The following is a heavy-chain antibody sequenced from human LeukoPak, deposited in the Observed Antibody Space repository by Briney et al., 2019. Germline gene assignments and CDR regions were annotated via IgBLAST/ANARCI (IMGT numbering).Heavy chain of an antibody. CDR2: IWYDGSNK. D-gene: IGHD2/OR15-2a*01. CDR3: AREGPRGNSQFDY. J-gene: IGHJ4*02. V-gene: IGHV3-33*01. Sequence: GSLRLSCAASGFTFSSYGMHWVRQAPGKGLEWVALIWYDGSNKYYADSVKGRLTISRDDSKNTLYLQMNSLRAEDTAVYYCAREGPRGNSQFDYWGQGTLVTVSS. CDR1: GFTFSSYG.